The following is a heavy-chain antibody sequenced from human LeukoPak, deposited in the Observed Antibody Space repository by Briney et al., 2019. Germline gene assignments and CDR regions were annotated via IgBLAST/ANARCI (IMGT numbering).Heavy chain of an antibody. J-gene: IGHJ3*02. CDR3: AKENRWFYFDDAFDI. Sequence: GGSLRLSCAASGFTFTNYAMSWVRQAPGRGLEWVSNISPGGSTYYADSVKGRFTISRDNSKNTLYLRMNSLRAEDTAVYYCAKENRWFYFDDAFDIWGQGTMVTVSS. CDR1: GFTFTNYA. CDR2: ISPGGST. D-gene: IGHD4-23*01. V-gene: IGHV3-23*01.